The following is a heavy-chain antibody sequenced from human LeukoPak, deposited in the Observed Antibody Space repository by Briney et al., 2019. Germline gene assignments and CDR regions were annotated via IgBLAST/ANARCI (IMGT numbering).Heavy chain of an antibody. D-gene: IGHD3-22*01. CDR1: GYSFTTFW. CDR3: ARDPYYYDSSGYYWDAFDI. V-gene: IGHV5-51*01. CDR2: IYPGDSDT. Sequence: GESLKISCKGSGYSFTTFWIGWVRQMPGKGLEWMGIIYPGDSDTRYSPSFQGQVTISADKSISTAYLQWSSLKASDTAMYYCARDPYYYDSSGYYWDAFDIWGQGTMVTVSS. J-gene: IGHJ3*02.